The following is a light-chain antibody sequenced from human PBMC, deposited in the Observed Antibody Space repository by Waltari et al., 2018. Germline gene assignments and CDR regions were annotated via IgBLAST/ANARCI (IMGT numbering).Light chain of an antibody. CDR3: QHNYGTPWT. CDR1: ENVNNY. J-gene: IGKJ1*01. Sequence: DIQMTQSPSSPSASVGDRVTLTCRASENVNNYLNWYQQKPGKAPKLLIYKASTLQSGVPSRFSGSGSGTDYTFTISSLQSEDVATYYCQHNYGTPWTFGQGTKVEIK. V-gene: IGKV1-39*01. CDR2: KAS.